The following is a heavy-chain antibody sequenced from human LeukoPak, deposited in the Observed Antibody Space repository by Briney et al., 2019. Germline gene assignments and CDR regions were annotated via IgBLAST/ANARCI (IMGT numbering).Heavy chain of an antibody. CDR3: ARGLTIFGVVNAFDI. J-gene: IGHJ3*02. Sequence: ASVKVSCKASGGTFSSYAIIWVRQAPGQGLEWMGRIIPILGIANYAQKFQGRVTITADKSTSTAYMELSSLRSEDTAVYYCARGLTIFGVVNAFDIWGQGTMVTVSS. CDR1: GGTFSSYA. CDR2: IIPILGIA. V-gene: IGHV1-69*04. D-gene: IGHD3-3*01.